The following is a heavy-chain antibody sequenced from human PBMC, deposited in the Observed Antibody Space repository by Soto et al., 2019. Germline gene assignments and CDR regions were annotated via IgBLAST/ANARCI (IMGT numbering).Heavy chain of an antibody. D-gene: IGHD2-21*01. Sequence: SETLSLTCTVSGGSIRDYFWTWIRQPPGKGLEWIGYIYYSGRTNYNPSLKSRVSISVDTSKNHFSLQLRSVSAADTAVYYCARGRGEFDAWGQGTPVTVSS. V-gene: IGHV4-59*12. CDR2: IYYSGRT. J-gene: IGHJ5*02. CDR3: ARGRGEFDA. CDR1: GGSIRDYF.